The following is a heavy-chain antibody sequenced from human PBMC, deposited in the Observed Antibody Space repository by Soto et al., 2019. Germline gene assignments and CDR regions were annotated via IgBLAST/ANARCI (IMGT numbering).Heavy chain of an antibody. CDR1: GDSIRSGDYY. CDR3: ARSVGYYYYGMDV. CDR2: IYYSGSI. V-gene: IGHV4-30-4*01. Sequence: QVHLEESGPGLVKPSQTLSLTCTVLGDSIRSGDYYWNWIRQPPGRGLEWIGYIYYSGSIYYNPSLKSRLTMSVDTSKNQFSLRLSSVIAADTAVYYCARSVGYYYYGMDVWGQGTTVIVSS. J-gene: IGHJ6*02. D-gene: IGHD1-26*01.